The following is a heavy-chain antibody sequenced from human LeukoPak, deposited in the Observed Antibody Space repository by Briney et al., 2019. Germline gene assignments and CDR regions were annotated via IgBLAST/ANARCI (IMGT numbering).Heavy chain of an antibody. CDR1: GGSVSSGSYY. J-gene: IGHJ6*03. CDR2: IYYSGST. V-gene: IGHV4-61*01. Sequence: SETLSLTCTVSGGSVSSGSYYWSWIRQPPGKGLEWIGYIYYSGSTNYNPSLKSRVTISVDTSKNQFSLKLSSVTAADTAVYYCARDGTYSSSWTHYYYYMDVWGKGTTVTVSS. CDR3: ARDGTYSSSWTHYYYYMDV. D-gene: IGHD6-13*01.